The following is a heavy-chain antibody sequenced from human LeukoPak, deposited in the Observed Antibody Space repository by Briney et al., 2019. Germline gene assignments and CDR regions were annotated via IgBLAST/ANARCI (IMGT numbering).Heavy chain of an antibody. D-gene: IGHD2-2*02. V-gene: IGHV3-30-3*01. J-gene: IGHJ3*02. Sequence: GRSLRLSCAASGFTFSSYAMHWVRQAPGKGLEWVAVISYDGSNKYYADSVKGRFTISRDNSKNTLYLQMNSLRAEDTAVYYCARGACSSTSCYTTRTTHDAFDIWGQGTMVTVSS. CDR3: ARGACSSTSCYTTRTTHDAFDI. CDR1: GFTFSSYA. CDR2: ISYDGSNK.